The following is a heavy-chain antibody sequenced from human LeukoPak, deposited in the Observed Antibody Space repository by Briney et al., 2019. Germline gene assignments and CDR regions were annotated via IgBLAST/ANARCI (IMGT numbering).Heavy chain of an antibody. CDR1: GFTFSSYS. Sequence: NPGGSLRLSCAASGFTFSSYSMNWVRQAPGKGLEWVSSISGSSSYIYYADSVKGRFSISRDNAKNSLYLQMNSLRAEDTAVYYCARDLLGWELHYFDYWGQGTLVTVSS. J-gene: IGHJ4*02. CDR2: ISGSSSYI. D-gene: IGHD1-26*01. CDR3: ARDLLGWELHYFDY. V-gene: IGHV3-21*01.